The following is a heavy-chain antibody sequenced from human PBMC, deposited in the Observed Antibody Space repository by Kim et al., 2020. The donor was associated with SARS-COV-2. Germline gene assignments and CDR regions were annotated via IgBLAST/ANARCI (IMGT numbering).Heavy chain of an antibody. Sequence: SETLSLTCTVSGGSISSYYWSWIRQPPGKGLEWIGYIYYSGSTNYNPSLKSRVTISVDTSKNQFSLKLSSVTAADTAVYYCARGRSYYYDSSGYFAGVGYFDLWGRGTLVTVSS. D-gene: IGHD3-22*01. J-gene: IGHJ2*01. V-gene: IGHV4-59*01. CDR2: IYYSGST. CDR1: GGSISSYY. CDR3: ARGRSYYYDSSGYFAGVGYFDL.